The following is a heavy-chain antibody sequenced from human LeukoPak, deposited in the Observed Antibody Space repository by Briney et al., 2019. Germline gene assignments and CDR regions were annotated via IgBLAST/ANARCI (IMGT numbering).Heavy chain of an antibody. CDR2: IIPIFGRA. V-gene: IGHV1-69*05. J-gene: IGHJ4*02. CDR1: GGTFTSYA. D-gene: IGHD3-22*01. Sequence: ASVKVSCKASGGTFTSYAIRWVRQAPGQGLEWMGRIIPIFGRANYAHKFQGRVTITTHESTSTAYMELGSLRSEDTAVYYCASGLEDSSGYYLVYWGQGTLVTVSS. CDR3: ASGLEDSSGYYLVY.